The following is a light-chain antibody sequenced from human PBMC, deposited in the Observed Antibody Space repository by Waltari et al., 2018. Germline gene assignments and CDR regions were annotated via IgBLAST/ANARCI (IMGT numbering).Light chain of an antibody. J-gene: IGKJ4*01. Sequence: EVVMTQSPATLSVSPGERVTLFCRASQSVGNNVAWYQQEPGQAPRLLIYVASTRATGVPDRFSGSGSGTEFTLTVTSLQSEDFAVYYCQQYNNWPPLTFGGGTKVDLK. CDR2: VAS. V-gene: IGKV3-15*01. CDR3: QQYNNWPPLT. CDR1: QSVGNN.